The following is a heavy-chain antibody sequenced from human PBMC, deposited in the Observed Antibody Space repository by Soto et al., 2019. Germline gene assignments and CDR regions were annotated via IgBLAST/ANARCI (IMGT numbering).Heavy chain of an antibody. D-gene: IGHD5-12*01. CDR2: MNPNTGNT. CDR1: GYTFTSYD. CDR3: ARVPGLSSEWLRLDVGPDY. J-gene: IGHJ4*02. V-gene: IGHV1-8*01. Sequence: QVQLVQSGAEVKKPGASVKVSCKASGYTFTSYDINWVRQATGQGLEWMGWMNPNTGNTDFAQKFQGRVTLTRNTSINTAYMELSSLRSEDTAVYYCARVPGLSSEWLRLDVGPDYWGQGSLVTVSS.